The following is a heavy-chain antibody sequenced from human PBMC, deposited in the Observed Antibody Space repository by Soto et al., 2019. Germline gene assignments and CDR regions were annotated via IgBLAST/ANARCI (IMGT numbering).Heavy chain of an antibody. CDR1: GGSISSGGYS. V-gene: IGHV4-30-2*01. J-gene: IGHJ6*02. CDR3: ARYSVGVYGMDV. D-gene: IGHD2-15*01. CDR2: IYHSGST. Sequence: SETLSLTCAVSGGSISSGGYSWSWIRQPPGKGLEWIGYIYHSGSTYYNPSLKSRVTISVDRSKNQFSLKLSSVTAADTAVYYCARYSVGVYGMDVWGQGTRSPSP.